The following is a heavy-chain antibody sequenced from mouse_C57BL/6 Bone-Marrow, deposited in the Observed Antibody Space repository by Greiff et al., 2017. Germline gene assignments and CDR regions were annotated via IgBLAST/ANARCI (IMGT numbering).Heavy chain of an antibody. J-gene: IGHJ2*01. CDR1: GFNIKDDY. CDR3: TPYYGSRGY. CDR2: IDPENGDT. V-gene: IGHV14-4*01. D-gene: IGHD1-1*01. Sequence: VQLQQSGAELVRPGASVKLSCTASGFNIKDDYMHWVKQRPEQGLEWIGWIDPENGDTEYASKFQGKATITADTSSNTAYLQLSSLTSEDTTVYYCTPYYGSRGYWGQGTTLTVSS.